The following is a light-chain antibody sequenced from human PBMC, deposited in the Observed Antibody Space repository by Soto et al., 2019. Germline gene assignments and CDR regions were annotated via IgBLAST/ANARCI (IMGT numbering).Light chain of an antibody. CDR3: QQYNSYSPWT. J-gene: IGKJ1*01. CDR2: DAS. V-gene: IGKV1-5*01. Sequence: DIQLTQSPSTLSASVRDRVTITCRASQSIGSWLAWYQQKPGKAPKLLIYDASSLESGVPSRFSGSGSGTEFTLTISSLQPDDFATYYCQQYNSYSPWTFGQGTKVDIK. CDR1: QSIGSW.